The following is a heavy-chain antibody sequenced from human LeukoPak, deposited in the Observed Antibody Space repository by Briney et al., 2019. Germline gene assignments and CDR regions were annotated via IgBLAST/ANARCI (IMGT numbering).Heavy chain of an antibody. CDR2: ISSSGSII. J-gene: IGHJ3*02. CDR3: VRDVGGFDI. CDR1: GFTFSSYE. V-gene: IGHV3-48*03. D-gene: IGHD3-16*01. Sequence: GGSLRLSCAASGFTFSSYEMNWVRQAPGKGLEWVSYISSSGSIIYFADSVRGRFTVSRDNAKNSLYLQMNSLRVEDTAVYYCVRDVGGFDIWGQGTMVTVSS.